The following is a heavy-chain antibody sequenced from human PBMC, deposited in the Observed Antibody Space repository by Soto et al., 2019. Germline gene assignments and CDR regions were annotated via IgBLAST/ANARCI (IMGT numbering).Heavy chain of an antibody. CDR2: IYYSGST. CDR1: GGSVSSGSYY. CDR3: ARAPIAAAPFDY. J-gene: IGHJ4*02. Sequence: PSETLSLTCTVSGGSVSSGSYYWSWIRQPPGKGLEWIGYIYYSGSTNYNPSLKSRVTISVDTSKNQFSLKLSSVTAADTAVYYCARAPIAAAPFDYWGQGTLVTVSS. V-gene: IGHV4-61*01. D-gene: IGHD6-13*01.